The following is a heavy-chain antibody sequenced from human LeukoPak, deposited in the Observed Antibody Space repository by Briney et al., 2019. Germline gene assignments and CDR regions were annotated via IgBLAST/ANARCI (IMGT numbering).Heavy chain of an antibody. Sequence: SETLSLTRTVSGGSISSDSYFWGWIRQPPGKGLEWIGSIHYRGTTYYNPSLKSRVSMSVDRSKNQFSLKLTSVTTEDTAFYFWAKQRRDGNDYWGQETLVTVSS. V-gene: IGHV4-39*01. CDR3: AKQRRDGNDY. CDR1: GGSISSDSYF. J-gene: IGHJ4*02. D-gene: IGHD5-24*01. CDR2: IHYRGTT.